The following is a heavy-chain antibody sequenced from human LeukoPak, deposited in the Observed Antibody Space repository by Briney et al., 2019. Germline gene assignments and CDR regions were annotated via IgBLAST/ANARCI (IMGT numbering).Heavy chain of an antibody. CDR1: GYSFTSYW. Sequence: GESLKISCKGSGYSFTSYWIGWVRQMPGKGLEWMGIIYPGDSDTRYGPSFQGQVTISADKSISTAYLQWSSLKASDTAMYYCARLGIFGVAQGNNWFDPWGQGTLVTVSS. CDR3: ARLGIFGVAQGNNWFDP. D-gene: IGHD3-3*01. J-gene: IGHJ5*02. V-gene: IGHV5-51*01. CDR2: IYPGDSDT.